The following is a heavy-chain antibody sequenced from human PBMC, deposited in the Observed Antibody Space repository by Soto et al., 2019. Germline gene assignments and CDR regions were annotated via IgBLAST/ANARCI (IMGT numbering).Heavy chain of an antibody. V-gene: IGHV1-3*01. Sequence: ASVKVSCKASGYTFTSYAMHWVRQAPGQRLEWMGWINAGNGNTKYSQKFQGRVTITRDTSASTAYMELSSLRSEDTAVYYCARDGFYCSGGSCYQPIDIWGQGTMVTV. CDR2: INAGNGNT. CDR1: GYTFTSYA. D-gene: IGHD2-15*01. CDR3: ARDGFYCSGGSCYQPIDI. J-gene: IGHJ3*02.